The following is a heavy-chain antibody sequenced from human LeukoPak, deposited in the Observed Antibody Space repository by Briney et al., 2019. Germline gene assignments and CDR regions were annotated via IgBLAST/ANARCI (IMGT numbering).Heavy chain of an antibody. CDR1: GITFTTYE. V-gene: IGHV3-48*03. CDR3: ARRYCSSTSCTLDY. D-gene: IGHD2-2*01. CDR2: ISGSGGAI. Sequence: GGSLRLSCATSGITFTTYEMNWVRQAPGKGLEWVSHISGSGGAIYYADSVKGRFTISRDNAKNSLYLQMSSLRVEDTAVYYCARRYCSSTSCTLDYWGQGTLVTVSS. J-gene: IGHJ4*02.